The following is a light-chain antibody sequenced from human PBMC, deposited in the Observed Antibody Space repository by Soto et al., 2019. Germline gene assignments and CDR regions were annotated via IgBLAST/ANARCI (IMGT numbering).Light chain of an antibody. V-gene: IGKV3-20*01. CDR2: GAS. Sequence: EIVLTQSPGTLSLSPGERATLSCRASQSVSRSYLAWYQQKPGQAPRLLIYGASSRATGTPDRFSGSGSGTDFTLTISRLEPEDFGVYYCQQYGSSPPWTFGQGTKVEIK. CDR3: QQYGSSPPWT. CDR1: QSVSRSY. J-gene: IGKJ1*01.